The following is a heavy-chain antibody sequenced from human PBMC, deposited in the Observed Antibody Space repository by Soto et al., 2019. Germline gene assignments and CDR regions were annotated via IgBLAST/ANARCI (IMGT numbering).Heavy chain of an antibody. J-gene: IGHJ4*02. CDR3: ARGEAGGAGGLDF. CDR2: IYYSGSA. Sequence: PSETLSLTCTVSDASISTATFYWIRQLPGEALEWIGYIYYSGSAYYNSSLVGRATLSLDTSKSEFSLTLTSLTAADTAVYYCARGEAGGAGGLDFWGQGTLVTVSS. CDR1: DASISTATFY. V-gene: IGHV4-31*03. D-gene: IGHD6-19*01.